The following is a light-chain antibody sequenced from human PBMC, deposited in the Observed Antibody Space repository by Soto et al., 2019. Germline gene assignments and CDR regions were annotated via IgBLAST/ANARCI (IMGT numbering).Light chain of an antibody. Sequence: QPVLTQPPSVSGAPGQRVTISCTGNNSNLGAGYDVHWYQQLPGAAPKLVIFGNRNRPSGVPERFSGSKSGTSASLAITGLQAEDEADYYCQVWDSGSDNQDVVFGGGTKLTVL. CDR1: NSNLGAGYD. CDR3: QVWDSGSDNQDVV. CDR2: GNR. J-gene: IGLJ2*01. V-gene: IGLV1-40*01.